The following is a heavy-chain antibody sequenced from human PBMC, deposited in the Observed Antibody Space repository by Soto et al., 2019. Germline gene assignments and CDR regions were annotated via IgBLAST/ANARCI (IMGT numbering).Heavy chain of an antibody. CDR2: ISSSSSYI. J-gene: IGHJ4*02. CDR3: ARVYELVATTPFDY. Sequence: EVQLVESGGGLVKPGGSLRLSYAASGFTFSSYSMNWVRQAPGKGLEWVSSISSSSSYIYYADSVKGRFTISRDNAKNSLYLQMNSLRAEDTAVYYCARVYELVATTPFDYWGQGTLVTVSS. CDR1: GFTFSSYS. V-gene: IGHV3-21*01. D-gene: IGHD5-12*01.